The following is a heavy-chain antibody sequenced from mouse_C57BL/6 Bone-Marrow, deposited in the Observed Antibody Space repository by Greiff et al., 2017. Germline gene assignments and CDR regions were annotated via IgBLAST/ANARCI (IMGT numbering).Heavy chain of an antibody. J-gene: IGHJ3*01. D-gene: IGHD1-1*01. Sequence: VQLQQPGAELVKPGASVKLSCKASGYTFTSYWMHWVKQRPGQGLEWIGMIHPNSGSTNYNEKFKSKATLTVDKSSSTAYMQLSSLTSEDSAVYYCARAYYYGSSYVRFAYWGQGTLVTVSA. V-gene: IGHV1-64*01. CDR3: ARAYYYGSSYVRFAY. CDR1: GYTFTSYW. CDR2: IHPNSGST.